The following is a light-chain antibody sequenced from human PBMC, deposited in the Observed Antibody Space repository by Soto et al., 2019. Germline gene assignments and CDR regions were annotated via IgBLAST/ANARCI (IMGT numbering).Light chain of an antibody. Sequence: DIQMTQSPSSLSASVGDRVTITCQASQDIGNYLSWYQQKPGKAPKLLIYDASNLETAVPSRFSGSGSGTDFTFTISGLQPEDLATYYCQQYDNLPLTFGGGTKVEIK. CDR1: QDIGNY. CDR2: DAS. CDR3: QQYDNLPLT. V-gene: IGKV1-33*01. J-gene: IGKJ4*01.